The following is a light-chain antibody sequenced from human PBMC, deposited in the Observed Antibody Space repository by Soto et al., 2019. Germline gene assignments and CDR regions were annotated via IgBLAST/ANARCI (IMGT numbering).Light chain of an antibody. V-gene: IGKV3-20*01. J-gene: IGKJ1*01. CDR2: GAS. Sequence: EIVLTQSPGTLSLSPGEKPTLSSRASQIIKNTSLAWNKQSPGQPPRLPIYGASSRAAGIPDRFSGSGSGTDFTLTVSRLEPEDFAVFYCQQYGNSPRTFGQGTKVEIK. CDR3: QQYGNSPRT. CDR1: QIIKNTS.